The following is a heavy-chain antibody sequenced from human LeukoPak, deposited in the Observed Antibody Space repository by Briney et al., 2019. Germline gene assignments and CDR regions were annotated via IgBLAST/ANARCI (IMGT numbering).Heavy chain of an antibody. V-gene: IGHV3-66*01. CDR2: IYSGGST. CDR3: ARGGSYFDISGYYFY. D-gene: IGHD3-22*01. J-gene: IGHJ4*02. CDR1: GFTVGSNT. Sequence: GGSLRPSCAASGFTVGSNTMSWVRQAPGKGLEWVSIIYSGGSTSYADSVKGRFTISRDNSKNTLYLQMNSLRTEDTAVYYCARGGSYFDISGYYFYWGQGTLVTVSS.